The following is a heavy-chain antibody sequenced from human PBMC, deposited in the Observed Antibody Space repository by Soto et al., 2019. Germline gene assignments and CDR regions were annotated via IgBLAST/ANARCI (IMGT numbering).Heavy chain of an antibody. D-gene: IGHD3-16*02. V-gene: IGHV3-33*01. CDR3: ARDKSFNDYVWGSYPDAFDI. Sequence: SLRLSCAASGFTFSSYGMHWVRQAPGKGLEWVAVIWYDGSNKYYADSVKGRFTISRDNSKNTLYLQMNSLRAEDTAVYYCARDKSFNDYVWGSYPDAFDIWGQGTMVTVSS. CDR2: IWYDGSNK. CDR1: GFTFSSYG. J-gene: IGHJ3*02.